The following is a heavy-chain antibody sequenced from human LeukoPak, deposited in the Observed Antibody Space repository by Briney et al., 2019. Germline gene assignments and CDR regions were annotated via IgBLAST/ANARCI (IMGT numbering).Heavy chain of an antibody. CDR1: GFTFSSYG. D-gene: IGHD5-24*01. V-gene: IGHV3-30*18. CDR2: ISNDGSNK. J-gene: IGHJ4*02. CDR3: AKGVWMATRTSADY. Sequence: GGSLRLSCAPSGFTFSSYGMHWVRQAPGKGLKWVAVISNDGSNKYYADSVKGRFTISRDNSKNTLYLQMHSLRAEDTAVYYCAKGVWMATRTSADYWGQGTLVTVSS.